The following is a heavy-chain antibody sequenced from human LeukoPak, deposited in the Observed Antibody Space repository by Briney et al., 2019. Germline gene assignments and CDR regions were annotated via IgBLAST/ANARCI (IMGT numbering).Heavy chain of an antibody. Sequence: SETLSLTCTVSGGSIASSSYYWGWIRQPPGKGLEWIGSIYFSGTTNYNPSLKSRVTISLGTSKSQFSLNLISVTAADTAVYYCATDSGVGTMSDWGQGTLVTVSS. CDR2: IYFSGTT. D-gene: IGHD1-26*01. CDR3: ATDSGVGTMSD. V-gene: IGHV4-39*07. CDR1: GGSIASSSYY. J-gene: IGHJ4*02.